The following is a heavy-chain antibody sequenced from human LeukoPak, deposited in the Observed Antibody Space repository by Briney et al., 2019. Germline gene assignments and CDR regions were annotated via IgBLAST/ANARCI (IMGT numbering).Heavy chain of an antibody. Sequence: PGGSLRLSCAASGFTFSSYAMSWVRQAPGKGLEWVSAISGSGGSTYYADSVKGRFTISRDNSKNTLYLQMNSLRAEDTAVYYCARDLVVPSGYCSSTSCYIFDYWGQGTLVTVSS. CDR1: GFTFSSYA. D-gene: IGHD2-2*01. CDR3: ARDLVVPSGYCSSTSCYIFDY. J-gene: IGHJ4*02. V-gene: IGHV3-23*01. CDR2: ISGSGGST.